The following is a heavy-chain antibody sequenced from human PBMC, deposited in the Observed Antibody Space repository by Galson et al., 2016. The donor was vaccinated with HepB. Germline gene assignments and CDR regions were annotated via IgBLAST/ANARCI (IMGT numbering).Heavy chain of an antibody. Sequence: SLRLSCAASGFIVSNDYIIWVRQAPGKGLEWVSLIYSGGERRYADSVKGRLTISRDNSKNTVYLQMNSLRVEDTAMYYCGRNVPFNWGQGTLVTVSS. CDR3: GRNVPFN. CDR1: GFIVSNDY. V-gene: IGHV3-53*01. J-gene: IGHJ4*02. CDR2: IYSGGER.